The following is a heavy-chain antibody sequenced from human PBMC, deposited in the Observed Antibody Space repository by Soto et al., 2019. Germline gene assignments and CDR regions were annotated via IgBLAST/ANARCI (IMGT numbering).Heavy chain of an antibody. Sequence: PSETLSLTCTVSGGFIGSGDYYWSWIRQPPGKGLEWMGYIYHHGSTYYNPSLKSRITISVDMSKNQFSLKLSSVTAADTAVYYCARYSAVYDAFWGQGTLVTVSS. CDR3: ARYSAVYDAF. J-gene: IGHJ4*02. V-gene: IGHV4-30-4*01. CDR2: IYHHGST. D-gene: IGHD3-16*01. CDR1: GGFIGSGDYY.